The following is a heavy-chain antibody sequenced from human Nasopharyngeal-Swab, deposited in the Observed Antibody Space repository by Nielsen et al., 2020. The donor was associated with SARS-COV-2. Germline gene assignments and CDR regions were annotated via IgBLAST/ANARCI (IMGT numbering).Heavy chain of an antibody. J-gene: IGHJ3*02. D-gene: IGHD3-16*01. CDR3: ARAPSNWNYVWGRWTSEGAFDI. V-gene: IGHV6-1*01. CDR2: TYYRSKWYN. Sequence: SETLSLTCAISGDSVSSNSAAWNWFRHSPSRGLEWLGRTYYRSKWYNDYAVSVKSRITINPDTSKNQFSLQLNSVTPEDTAVYYCARAPSNWNYVWGRWTSEGAFDIWGQGTMVTVSS. CDR1: GDSVSSNSAA.